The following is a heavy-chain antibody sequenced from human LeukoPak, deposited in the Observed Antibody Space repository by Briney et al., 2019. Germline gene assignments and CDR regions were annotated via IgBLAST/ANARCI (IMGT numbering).Heavy chain of an antibody. CDR1: GFTFISYG. CDR3: AKKMTSWSRWYPDY. CDR2: IRYDGSNK. V-gene: IGHV3-30*02. J-gene: IGHJ4*02. D-gene: IGHD4-23*01. Sequence: GGSLRLSCAASGFTFISYGMHWVRQAPGKVLEWVTFIRYDGSNKYYADSVKGRFTISRDNSKNTLYLQMNSLRAEDTAVYYCAKKMTSWSRWYPDYWGQGTLVTVSS.